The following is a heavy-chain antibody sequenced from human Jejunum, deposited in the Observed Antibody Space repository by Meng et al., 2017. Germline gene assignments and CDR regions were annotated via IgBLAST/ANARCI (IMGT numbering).Heavy chain of an antibody. V-gene: IGHV3-23*01. CDR3: AKLLGVSVVIQVDC. J-gene: IGHJ4*02. CDR1: GFTFSYYA. D-gene: IGHD3-16*02. Sequence: GGSLRLSCAASGFTFSYYAMSWVRQAPGKGLEWVSAISGSGDSTYYADSVKGRFTISRDNSKNTLYLQMNSLRAEDTAVYYCAKLLGVSVVIQVDCWGQGTLVTVYS. CDR2: ISGSGDST.